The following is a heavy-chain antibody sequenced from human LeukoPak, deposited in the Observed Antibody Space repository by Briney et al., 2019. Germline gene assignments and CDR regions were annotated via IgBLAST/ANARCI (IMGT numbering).Heavy chain of an antibody. D-gene: IGHD3-10*01. Sequence: SETLSLTCTVSGGSISSSSYYWGWIRQPPGKGLEWIGRIYYSGSTYYNPSLKSRVTISVDTSKNQFSLKLSSVTAADTAVYYCARGGFGSGVVEKASDIWGQGTMVTVSS. CDR2: IYYSGST. CDR1: GGSISSSSYY. CDR3: ARGGFGSGVVEKASDI. J-gene: IGHJ3*02. V-gene: IGHV4-39*07.